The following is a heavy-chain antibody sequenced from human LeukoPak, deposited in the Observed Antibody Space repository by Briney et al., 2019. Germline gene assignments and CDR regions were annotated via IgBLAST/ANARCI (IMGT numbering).Heavy chain of an antibody. CDR3: VRDRGISFYFDY. CDR1: GFTFSNYA. V-gene: IGHV3-48*01. Sequence: GGSLRLSCAASGFTFSNYAMNWVRQAPGKGLEWVSYIDSSSSTIYYADSVKGRFTVSRDNAKNSLDLQMNSLGSEDTAVYYCVRDRGISFYFDYWGQGTLVTVSS. CDR2: IDSSSSTI. D-gene: IGHD3-16*02. J-gene: IGHJ4*02.